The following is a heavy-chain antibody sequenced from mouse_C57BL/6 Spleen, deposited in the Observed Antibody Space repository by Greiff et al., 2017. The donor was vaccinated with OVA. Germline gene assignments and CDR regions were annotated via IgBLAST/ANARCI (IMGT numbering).Heavy chain of an antibody. CDR2: ISYDGSN. V-gene: IGHV3-6*01. CDR3: ARALLLRYFDV. CDR1: GYSITSGYY. J-gene: IGHJ1*03. Sequence: DVQLQESGPGLVKPSQSLSLTCSVPGYSITSGYYWNWIRQFPGNKLEWMGYISYDGSNNYNPSLKNRISITRDTSKNQFFLKLNSVTTEDTATYYCARALLLRYFDVWGTGTTVTVSS. D-gene: IGHD1-1*01.